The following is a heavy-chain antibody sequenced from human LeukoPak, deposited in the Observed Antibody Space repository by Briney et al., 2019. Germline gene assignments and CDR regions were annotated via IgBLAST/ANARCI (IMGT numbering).Heavy chain of an antibody. D-gene: IGHD3-10*02. Sequence: PGGSLRLSCAASGFTFDDYGMSWVRQAPGKGLEWVSAFSGSGGDTYYADSVKGRFTISRDNSKNTLYLQMNSLRAEDTAVYYCAELGITMIGGVWGKGTTVTISS. CDR2: FSGSGGDT. CDR1: GFTFDDYG. CDR3: AELGITMIGGV. J-gene: IGHJ6*04. V-gene: IGHV3-23*01.